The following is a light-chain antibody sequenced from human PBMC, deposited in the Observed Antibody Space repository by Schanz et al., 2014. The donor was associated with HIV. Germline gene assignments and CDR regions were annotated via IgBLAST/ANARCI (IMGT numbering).Light chain of an antibody. Sequence: ETVMTQSPATLSVSPGESATLSCRASQSVSSNLAWYQQKPGQAPRLLIYSASTRATGIPSRFSGSGSGTEFSLIISSLQSEDFAVYYCQQYNNWPPAFGQGTKVEIK. V-gene: IGKV3-15*01. CDR2: SAS. CDR1: QSVSSN. J-gene: IGKJ1*01. CDR3: QQYNNWPPA.